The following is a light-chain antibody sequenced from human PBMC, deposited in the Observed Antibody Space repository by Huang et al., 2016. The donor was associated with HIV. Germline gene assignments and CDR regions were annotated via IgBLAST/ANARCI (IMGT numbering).Light chain of an antibody. CDR3: QQYNNWPPSIT. CDR1: QSITHS. V-gene: IGKV3-15*01. CDR2: GAS. J-gene: IGKJ5*01. Sequence: EIVMTQSPATLSVSPGERATLSSRASQSITHSLAWYQQKSGQAPRLLIYGASTRATGIPARFSGSGSGTAFTLTIVSLQSEDFALYYCQQYNNWPPSITFGQGTRLEI.